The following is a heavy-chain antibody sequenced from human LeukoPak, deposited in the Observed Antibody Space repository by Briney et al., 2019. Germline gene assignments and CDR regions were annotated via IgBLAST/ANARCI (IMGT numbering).Heavy chain of an antibody. CDR1: GYSFTSYW. V-gene: IGHV5-51*01. D-gene: IGHD1-26*01. Sequence: AESLKISCKGSGYSFTSYWIGWVRQMPGKGLEWMGIIYPGDSDTTYSPSFQGQVTISADKSISTAYLQWSSLKASDTAMYYCARPSGSYDWRTGFDYWGQGTLVTVSS. J-gene: IGHJ4*02. CDR3: ARPSGSYDWRTGFDY. CDR2: IYPGDSDT.